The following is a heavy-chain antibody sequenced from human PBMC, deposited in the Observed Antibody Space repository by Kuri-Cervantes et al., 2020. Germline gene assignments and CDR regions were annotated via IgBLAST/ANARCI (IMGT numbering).Heavy chain of an antibody. D-gene: IGHD1-26*01. J-gene: IGHJ4*02. V-gene: IGHV3-30*02. CDR2: IWYDGSNK. CDR1: GFTFSSYG. CDR3: AKDGALDPDHIDY. Sequence: GESLKISCAASGFTFSSYGMHWVRQAPGKGLEWVAVIWYDGSNKYYADSVKGRFTISRDNSENTLYLQMNSLRAEDTALYYCAKDGALDPDHIDYWGQGTLVTVSS.